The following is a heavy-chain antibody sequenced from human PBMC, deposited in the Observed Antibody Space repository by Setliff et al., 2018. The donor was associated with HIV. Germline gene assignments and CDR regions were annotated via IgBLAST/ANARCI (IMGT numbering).Heavy chain of an antibody. CDR1: GGTFSSYA. V-gene: IGHV1-69*06. Sequence: SVKVSCKASGGTFSSYAISWVRQAPGQGLEWMGGIIPIFGTANYAQKFQGRVTITADTSISTVYMELSSLRSDDTALYFCARGAEDLAINPPSFDYYFDYWGQGTPVTVSS. D-gene: IGHD3-9*01. J-gene: IGHJ4*02. CDR2: IIPIFGTA. CDR3: ARGAEDLAINPPSFDYYFDY.